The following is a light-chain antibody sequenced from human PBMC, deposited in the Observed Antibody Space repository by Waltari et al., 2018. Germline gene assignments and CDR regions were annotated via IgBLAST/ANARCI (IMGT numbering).Light chain of an antibody. V-gene: IGKV1-17*01. J-gene: IGKJ2*03. CDR2: AAS. Sequence: DIQMTHSPSSLSASSGDRVTITFSASQGISTYLNWYQQKPGKAPKRLIYAASSLESGVPSRVSGSGSGTDFTLTISSLQPEDFATYYCLQYNSNTYSFGQGTKVEIK. CDR1: QGISTY. CDR3: LQYNSNTYS.